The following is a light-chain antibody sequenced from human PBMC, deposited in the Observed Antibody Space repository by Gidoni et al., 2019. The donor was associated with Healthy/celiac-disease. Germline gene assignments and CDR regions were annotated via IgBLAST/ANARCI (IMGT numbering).Light chain of an antibody. Sequence: EIVLTSPPATLSLSPGERATRSCTASLSVSSYLAWYQQEPGQAPSLLIYDASNRATGIPARFSGSGSETDFTLTISSLEPEDFAVYYCQQHSNWYTFXRXTKLEIK. V-gene: IGKV3-11*01. J-gene: IGKJ2*01. CDR2: DAS. CDR1: LSVSSY. CDR3: QQHSNWYT.